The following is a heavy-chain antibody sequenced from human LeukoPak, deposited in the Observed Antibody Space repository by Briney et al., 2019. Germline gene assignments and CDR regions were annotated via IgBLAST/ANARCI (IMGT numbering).Heavy chain of an antibody. CDR3: ARGYGYGHYYYYYGMDV. CDR2: IYYSGST. J-gene: IGHJ6*02. V-gene: IGHV4-39*07. CDR1: GGSISSSSYY. D-gene: IGHD5-18*01. Sequence: PSETLSLTCTVSGGSISSSSYYWGWIRQPPGKGLEWIGSIYYSGSTYYNPSLKSRVTISVDTSKNQFSLKLSSVTAADTAVYYCARGYGYGHYYYYYGMDVWGQGTTVTVSS.